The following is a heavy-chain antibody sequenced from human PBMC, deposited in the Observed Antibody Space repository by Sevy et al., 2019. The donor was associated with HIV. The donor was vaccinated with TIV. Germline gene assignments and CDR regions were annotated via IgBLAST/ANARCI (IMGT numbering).Heavy chain of an antibody. J-gene: IGHJ4*02. CDR3: ASRGYCGGGSCYSGPNDY. Sequence: GGSLRLSSAASTFTFSSYSMHWVRQAPGKGLEWVSYISSSSGTRYYADSVKGRFTISRDNAKNSLFLQMNSLRDEDTAVYYCASRGYCGGGSCYSGPNDYWGQGTLVTVSS. V-gene: IGHV3-48*02. D-gene: IGHD2-15*01. CDR1: TFTFSSYS. CDR2: ISSSSGTR.